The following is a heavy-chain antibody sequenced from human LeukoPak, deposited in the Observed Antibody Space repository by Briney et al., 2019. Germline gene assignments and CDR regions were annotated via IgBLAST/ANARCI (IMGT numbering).Heavy chain of an antibody. Sequence: SQTLSLTCAISGDSVSSNSVTWNWIRECPSRDLEWLGRTYYRSTWYNDYAVSVRGRITVNPDTSKNQFSLHLNSVTSEDTAVYYCARRLTQYDCFDPWDQGILVTVSS. CDR1: GDSVSSNSVT. D-gene: IGHD2-2*01. CDR3: ARRLTQYDCFDP. CDR2: TYYRSTWYN. J-gene: IGHJ5*02. V-gene: IGHV6-1*01.